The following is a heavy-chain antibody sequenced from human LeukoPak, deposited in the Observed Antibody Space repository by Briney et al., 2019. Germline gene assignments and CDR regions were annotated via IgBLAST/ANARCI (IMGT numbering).Heavy chain of an antibody. CDR1: GFTFSSYS. CDR3: VKDQSGIRFAH. D-gene: IGHD2/OR15-2a*01. CDR2: ISSSSSYI. Sequence: GGSLRLSCAASGFTFSSYSMNWVRQAPGKGLEWVSSISSSSSYIYSADSVKGRFTISRDNAKNSLYLQMNSLRAADTAVYHCVKDQSGIRFAHWGQGTLVTVSS. V-gene: IGHV3-21*04. J-gene: IGHJ4*02.